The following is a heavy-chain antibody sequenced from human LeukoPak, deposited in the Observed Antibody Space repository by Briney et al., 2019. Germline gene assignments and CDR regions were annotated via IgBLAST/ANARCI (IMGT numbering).Heavy chain of an antibody. CDR3: ARDVRDSGYDLIADY. V-gene: IGHV1-18*01. Sequence: ASVKVSCKASGYTFTSYGISWVRQAPGQGLEWMGWISAYNGNTNYAQKLQGRVTMTTDTSTSTAYMELRSLRSDDTAVYYCARDVRDSGYDLIADYWGQGTLVTVSS. D-gene: IGHD5-12*01. CDR2: ISAYNGNT. CDR1: GYTFTSYG. J-gene: IGHJ4*02.